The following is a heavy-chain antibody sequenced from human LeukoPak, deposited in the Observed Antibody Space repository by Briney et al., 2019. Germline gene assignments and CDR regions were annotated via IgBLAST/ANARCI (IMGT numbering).Heavy chain of an antibody. CDR1: GGSISNTNW. Sequence: PSETLSLTCGVSGGSISNTNWWTCVRQPPRKGLEWIGEVNLQGSTNYNPSLKSRVAISVDKSENHISLKLTSVTAADTAVYYCAREGGPYRPLDYSGQGTLVTVAS. CDR2: VNLQGST. J-gene: IGHJ4*02. CDR3: AREGGPYRPLDY. V-gene: IGHV4-4*02.